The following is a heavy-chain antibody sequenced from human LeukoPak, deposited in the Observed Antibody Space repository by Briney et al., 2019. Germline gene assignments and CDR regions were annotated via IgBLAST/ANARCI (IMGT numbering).Heavy chain of an antibody. CDR3: AGEAPDPRIVGGGLRGFDY. J-gene: IGHJ4*02. CDR1: GFTVSSNY. D-gene: IGHD1-26*01. V-gene: IGHV3-53*01. Sequence: GGSLRLSCAASGFTVSSNYMSWVRQAPGKGLEWVSVIYSGDSTYYAASVKGRFTISRDNSKNKFYLQMHCLTAADTAVYFCAGEAPDPRIVGGGLRGFDYWGQGTLVTVSS. CDR2: IYSGDST.